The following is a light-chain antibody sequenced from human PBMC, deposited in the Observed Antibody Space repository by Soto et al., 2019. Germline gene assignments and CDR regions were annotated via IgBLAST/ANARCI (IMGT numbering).Light chain of an antibody. J-gene: IGLJ1*01. CDR3: QSYASSLSGYV. Sequence: QSVLTQPPSVSAAPGQRVTISCTGSSSNIGAGYEAHWYQQVPGTAPKLLIYENNNRPSGVPDRFSGSKSGTSASLAITGLQAEDEAEYYCQSYASSLSGYVFGTGTKVTVL. V-gene: IGLV1-40*01. CDR2: ENN. CDR1: SSNIGAGYE.